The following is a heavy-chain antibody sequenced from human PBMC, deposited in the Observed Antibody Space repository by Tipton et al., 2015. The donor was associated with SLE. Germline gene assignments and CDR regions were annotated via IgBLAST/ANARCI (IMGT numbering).Heavy chain of an antibody. J-gene: IGHJ6*02. CDR3: ARDRCSTSSCSSDYYYGMDV. D-gene: IGHD2-2*01. CDR2: IYYSGST. V-gene: IGHV4-59*12. Sequence: TLSLTCTVSGASLSSYYWNWIRQPPGKGLEWIGYIYYSGSTNYNPSLKSRVTISLDTSKNQFSLKLSSVTAADTAVYYCARDRCSTSSCSSDYYYGMDVWGRGTTVTVSS. CDR1: GASLSSYY.